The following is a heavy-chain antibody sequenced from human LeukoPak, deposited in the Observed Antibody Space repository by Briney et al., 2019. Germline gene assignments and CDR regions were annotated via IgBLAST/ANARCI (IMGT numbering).Heavy chain of an antibody. Sequence: PGGSLRLSCAASGFTFSGYYMSWIRQAPGKGLEWVSYISSSGSNIYYADSVKGRFTISRDNAKNSLYLQMNSLRAEDTAVYYCASGYSYGYGYWGQGTLVTVCS. D-gene: IGHD5-18*01. V-gene: IGHV3-11*04. J-gene: IGHJ4*02. CDR1: GFTFSGYY. CDR3: ASGYSYGYGY. CDR2: ISSSGSNI.